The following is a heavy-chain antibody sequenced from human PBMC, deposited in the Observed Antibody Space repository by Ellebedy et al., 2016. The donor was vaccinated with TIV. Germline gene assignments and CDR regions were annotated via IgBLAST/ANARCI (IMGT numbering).Heavy chain of an antibody. D-gene: IGHD3-22*01. CDR1: GYTFTGFY. J-gene: IGHJ6*02. CDR3: ARSMTMIVVVGTREPRFPQPLDV. CDR2: INPNSGDT. V-gene: IGHV1-2*02. Sequence: ASVKVSCKTSGYTFTGFYMHWVRQAPGQGLEWMGWINPNSGDTNYAQKFQGRVNMARDTSISTAYMEVNRLTSDDTAVYYCARSMTMIVVVGTREPRFPQPLDVWGQGTTVTVSS.